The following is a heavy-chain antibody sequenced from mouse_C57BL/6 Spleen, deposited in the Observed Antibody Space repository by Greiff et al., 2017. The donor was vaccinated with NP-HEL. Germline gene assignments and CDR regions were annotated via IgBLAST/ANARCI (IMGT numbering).Heavy chain of an antibody. D-gene: IGHD1-1*01. V-gene: IGHV1-26*01. CDR1: GYTFTDYY. CDR2: INPNNGGT. Sequence: EVQLQQSGPELVKPGASVKISCKASGYTFTDYYMNWVKQSHGKSLEWIGDINPNNGGTSYNQKFKGKATLNVDKSSSTAYMELRSLTSEDSAVYYWSRGITTVVAPYFDYWGQGTTLTVSS. CDR3: SRGITTVVAPYFDY. J-gene: IGHJ2*01.